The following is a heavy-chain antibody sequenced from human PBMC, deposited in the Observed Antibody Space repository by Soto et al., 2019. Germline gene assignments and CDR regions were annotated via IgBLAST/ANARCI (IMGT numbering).Heavy chain of an antibody. CDR1: GYTFTSYG. CDR2: ISAYNGNT. Sequence: QVQLVQSGAEVKKPGASVKVSCKASGYTFTSYGISWVRQAPGQGLEWMGWISAYNGNTNYTQKLKGRVTMTTDTSTSTAYMELRSLTSDDTAVYYCARGSFGYCSSTTCGWTYNLFDPWGQGTLVTVSS. V-gene: IGHV1-18*01. D-gene: IGHD2-2*03. CDR3: ARGSFGYCSSTTCGWTYNLFDP. J-gene: IGHJ5*02.